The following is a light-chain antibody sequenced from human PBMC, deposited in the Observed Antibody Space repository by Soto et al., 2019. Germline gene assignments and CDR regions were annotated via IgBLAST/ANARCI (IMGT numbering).Light chain of an antibody. CDR2: EVS. CDR3: SSYTTTSTLEV. V-gene: IGLV2-14*01. Sequence: QSALTQPASVSGSPGQSITISCTGTSSDVGGYNFVSWYQQQPGKAPKLMIYEVSHRPSGVSNRFSGSKSGSTASLTISGLLPEDEADYYCSSYTTTSTLEVFGGGTKLTVL. J-gene: IGLJ3*02. CDR1: SSDVGGYNF.